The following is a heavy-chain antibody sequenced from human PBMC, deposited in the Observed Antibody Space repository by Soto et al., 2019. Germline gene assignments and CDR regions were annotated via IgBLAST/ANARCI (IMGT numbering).Heavy chain of an antibody. CDR1: GFTFSSYG. J-gene: IGHJ6*02. Sequence: QVQLVESGGGVVQPGRSLRLSCAASGFTFSSYGMHWVRKAPGKGLEWVAVISYDGSNKYYADSVKGRFTISRDNSKNTLYLQMNSLRAEDTAVYYCAKELEMAAAGISYYYGMDVWGQGTTVTVSS. CDR2: ISYDGSNK. V-gene: IGHV3-30*18. CDR3: AKELEMAAAGISYYYGMDV. D-gene: IGHD6-13*01.